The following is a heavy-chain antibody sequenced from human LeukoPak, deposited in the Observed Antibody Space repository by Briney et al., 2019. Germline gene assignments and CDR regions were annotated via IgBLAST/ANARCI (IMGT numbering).Heavy chain of an antibody. CDR2: ISYDGSNK. J-gene: IGHJ4*02. CDR3: ARILWFGELWIDY. Sequence: GGSLRLSCAASGSTFSSYGMHWVRQAPGKGLEWVAVISYDGSNKYYADSVKGRFTISRDNSKNTLYLQMNSLRAEDTAVYYCARILWFGELWIDYWGQGTLVTVSS. V-gene: IGHV3-30*03. D-gene: IGHD3-10*01. CDR1: GSTFSSYG.